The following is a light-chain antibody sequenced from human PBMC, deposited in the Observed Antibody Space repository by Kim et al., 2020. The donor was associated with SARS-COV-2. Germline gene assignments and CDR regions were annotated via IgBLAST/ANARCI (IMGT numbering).Light chain of an antibody. CDR2: EDN. CDR1: SGSIASNY. J-gene: IGLJ3*02. V-gene: IGLV6-57*04. Sequence: NFMLTQPHSVSESPGKTVTISCTRSSGSIASNYVQWYQQRPGSAPTTVIYEDNQRPSGVPDRFSGSIDSSSNSASLTISGLKTEDKADYYCQSYDSSNSNWVCGGGTQLTVL. CDR3: QSYDSSNSNWV.